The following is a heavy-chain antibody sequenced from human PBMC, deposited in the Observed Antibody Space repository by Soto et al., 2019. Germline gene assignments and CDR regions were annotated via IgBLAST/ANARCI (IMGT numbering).Heavy chain of an antibody. J-gene: IGHJ6*02. CDR3: VRDRDTYGSGFLDV. CDR1: GFTFSTYW. Sequence: EVQLVESGGGLVQPGGSLRLSCAVSGFTFSTYWMHWVRQAPGKGLVWVSRSNSDGSTSTYADSVKGRFTISMDNAKNTSYLQMNSLRGEDTAVYYCVRDRDTYGSGFLDVGGQWTTVTVSS. CDR2: SNSDGSTS. D-gene: IGHD3-10*01. V-gene: IGHV3-74*01.